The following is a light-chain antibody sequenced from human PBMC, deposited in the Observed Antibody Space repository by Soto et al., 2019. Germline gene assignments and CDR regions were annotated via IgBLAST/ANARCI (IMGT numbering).Light chain of an antibody. CDR2: DSS. V-gene: IGKV3-11*01. Sequence: EIVLTQSPATLSLSPGERATLSCRASQSISSYLAWYHHKPGQAPRLLIYDSSTRAAGIPARFSGSGSGTDFTLTISSLEPEDVAVYCCRLRSNWPPTWTFGQGTQVEVK. CDR1: QSISSY. J-gene: IGKJ1*01. CDR3: RLRSNWPPTWT.